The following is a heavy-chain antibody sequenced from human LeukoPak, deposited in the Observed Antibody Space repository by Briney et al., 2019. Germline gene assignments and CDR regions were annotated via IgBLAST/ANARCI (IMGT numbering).Heavy chain of an antibody. V-gene: IGHV3-48*02. Sequence: GGSLRLSCAASGFTFSSYTMNWVRQAPGKGLEWVSTVSDSFNKHYSDSVRGRFTISRDNAGNSLYLQMNSLRDEDTAVYYCARDGLHTAHFDYWGQGTLVTVSS. D-gene: IGHD5-18*01. CDR1: GFTFSSYT. CDR3: ARDGLHTAHFDY. CDR2: VSDSFNK. J-gene: IGHJ4*02.